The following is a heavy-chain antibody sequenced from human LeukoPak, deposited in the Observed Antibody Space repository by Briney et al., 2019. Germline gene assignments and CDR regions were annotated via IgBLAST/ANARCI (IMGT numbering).Heavy chain of an antibody. CDR3: ARLSPSYIVVVTAIGGYFDY. V-gene: IGHV4-59*01. D-gene: IGHD2-21*02. Sequence: PSETLSLTCTVSGGSINSNYWSWIRQPPGKGLEWIGYIYYSGSANYNPSLKSRVTISVDTSKSQFSLKLSSVTAADTAVYYCARLSPSYIVVVTAIGGYFDYWGQGTLVTVSS. CDR1: GGSINSNY. CDR2: IYYSGSA. J-gene: IGHJ4*02.